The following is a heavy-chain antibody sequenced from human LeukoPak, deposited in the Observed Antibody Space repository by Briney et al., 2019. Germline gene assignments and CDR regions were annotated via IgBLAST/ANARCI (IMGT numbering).Heavy chain of an antibody. Sequence: SQTLSLTCTVSGGSISSGDYYWSWIRQPPGKGLEWIGYIYYSGSTYYNPSLKSRVTISVDTSKNQFSLKLSSVTAADTAVYYCAREIVVVPAAHYFDYWGRGTLVTVSS. CDR1: GGSISSGDYY. CDR2: IYYSGST. D-gene: IGHD2-2*01. J-gene: IGHJ4*02. V-gene: IGHV4-30-4*01. CDR3: AREIVVVPAAHYFDY.